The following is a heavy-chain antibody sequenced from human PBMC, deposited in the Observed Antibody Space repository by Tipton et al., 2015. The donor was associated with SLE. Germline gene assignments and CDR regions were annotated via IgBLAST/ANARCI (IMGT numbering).Heavy chain of an antibody. CDR1: GGSFSDYF. J-gene: IGHJ4*02. D-gene: IGHD3-3*01. Sequence: LRLPCAVYGGSFSDYFWTWIRQSPGKGLEWIGDVNHSGSTDYHPSLKSRVTMSVDTSKNQFSLKLTSVTAADTALYYCARCTIFGVVRGSFDSWGQGTLVTVS. CDR2: VNHSGST. V-gene: IGHV4-34*01. CDR3: ARCTIFGVVRGSFDS.